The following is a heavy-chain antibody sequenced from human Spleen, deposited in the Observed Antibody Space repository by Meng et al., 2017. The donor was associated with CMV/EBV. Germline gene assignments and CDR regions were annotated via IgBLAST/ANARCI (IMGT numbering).Heavy chain of an antibody. D-gene: IGHD3-10*01. CDR2: MDPDSGNT. J-gene: IGHJ6*02. V-gene: IGHV1-8*01. CDR1: GYTFTNYD. Sequence: SVKVSCKASGYTFTNYDISWVRQATGQGLEWLGWMDPDSGNTGYAQRLQGRVTMTRDTSISTAYMELSGLRSEDTAMYYCARGGPVYYYGSETVWGQGTTVTVSS. CDR3: ARGGPVYYYGSETV.